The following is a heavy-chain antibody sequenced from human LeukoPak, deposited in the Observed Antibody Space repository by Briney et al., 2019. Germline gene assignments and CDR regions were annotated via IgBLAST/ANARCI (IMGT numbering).Heavy chain of an antibody. D-gene: IGHD6-6*01. J-gene: IGHJ4*02. CDR2: VSHDGSVK. CDR1: GFSFSSYG. V-gene: IGHV3-30*18. CDR3: AKSGTKYTSSIFEY. Sequence: QSGGSLRLSCSASGFSFSSYGLHWVRQAPGKGLEWVAVVSHDGSVKYYADSVKGRFTVSRDNSKNMLYLQMSSLRGEDTAVYYCAKSGTKYTSSIFEYWGQGTLVTVSS.